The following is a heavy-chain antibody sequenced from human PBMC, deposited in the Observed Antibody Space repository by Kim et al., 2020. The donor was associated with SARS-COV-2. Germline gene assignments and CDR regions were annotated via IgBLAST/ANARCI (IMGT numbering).Heavy chain of an antibody. CDR1: GDSISSSSYY. CDR3: ATQSSRGWFGPEWLGWFDP. CDR2: IFYSGST. J-gene: IGHJ5*02. D-gene: IGHD6-19*01. V-gene: IGHV4-39*01. Sequence: SETLSLTCTVSGDSISSSSYYWGWIRQTPGKGLEWFGSIFYSGSTYYNPSLKSRVTISVDTSKNQFSLKLRSVTAADTAVYYCATQSSRGWFGPEWLGWFDPWGQGTLVTVSS.